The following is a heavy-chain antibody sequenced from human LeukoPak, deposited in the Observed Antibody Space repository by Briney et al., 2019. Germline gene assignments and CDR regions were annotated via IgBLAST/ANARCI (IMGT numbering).Heavy chain of an antibody. D-gene: IGHD5-24*01. J-gene: IGHJ4*02. V-gene: IGHV1-8*01. CDR1: GYTFTSYD. CDR2: MNPNSGNT. Sequence: GASVKVSCKVSGYTFTSYDINWVRQATGQGLEWMGWMNPNSGNTGYAQKFQGRVTMTRNTSISTAYMELSSLRSEDTAVYYCARSDPRMATRRAASDYWGQGTLVTVSS. CDR3: ARSDPRMATRRAASDY.